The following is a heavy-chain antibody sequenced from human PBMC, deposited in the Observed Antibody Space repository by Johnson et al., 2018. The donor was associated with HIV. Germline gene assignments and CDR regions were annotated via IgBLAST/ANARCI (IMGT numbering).Heavy chain of an antibody. Sequence: VQLVESGGGVVQPGRSLRLSCAASGFTFSSYAMHWVRQAPGKGLEWVAVISYDGSNKYYADSVKGRFTISRDNSKNTLYLQMNSLRAEDTAVYYCARDQGGNHNAFDSWGQGTMVTVSS. V-gene: IGHV3-30*04. CDR3: ARDQGGNHNAFDS. D-gene: IGHD1-14*01. CDR1: GFTFSSYA. J-gene: IGHJ3*02. CDR2: ISYDGSNK.